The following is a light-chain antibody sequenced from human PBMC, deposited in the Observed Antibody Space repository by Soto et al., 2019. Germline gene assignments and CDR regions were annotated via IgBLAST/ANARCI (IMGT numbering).Light chain of an antibody. CDR3: QHLNTYPRT. CDR2: GAS. J-gene: IGKJ2*01. CDR1: QGISSY. Sequence: DIQLTQSPSFLSASVGDRVTITCRASQGISSYLAWYQQPPGQAPKLLIYGASTLQRGVSSRFSGSGSGTAVTLTISSLQPEDFAPYYCQHLNTYPRTFGQGTKLEVK. V-gene: IGKV1-9*01.